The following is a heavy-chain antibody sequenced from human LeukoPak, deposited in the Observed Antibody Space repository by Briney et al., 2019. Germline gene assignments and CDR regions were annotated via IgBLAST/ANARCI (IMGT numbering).Heavy chain of an antibody. CDR1: GFTFSDYW. J-gene: IGHJ4*02. CDR2: IKEDGSET. D-gene: IGHD3-3*01. CDR3: ARATIFGVVSALGPLDS. Sequence: GGSLRLSCAASGFTFSDYWMTWVCQAPGRGLECMANIKEDGSETYYVDSVEGRFTISRDNAKNSLYLQMNSLRAEDTAVYYCARATIFGVVSALGPLDSWGQGNVVTVSS. V-gene: IGHV3-7*01.